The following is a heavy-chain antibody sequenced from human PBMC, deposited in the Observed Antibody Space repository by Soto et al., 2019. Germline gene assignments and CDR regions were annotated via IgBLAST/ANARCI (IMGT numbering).Heavy chain of an antibody. CDR2: LSGSGTST. CDR3: AKATTNGGWFNPFDS. J-gene: IGHJ4*02. Sequence: LRLSCAASGFSFVNYAMNWVRQAPGKGLEWVSGLSGSGTSTYYADSVKGRFTISRDNSRDTLFLQMNSLTADDTAVYYCAKATTNGGWFNPFDSWGQGALVTVSS. V-gene: IGHV3-23*01. CDR1: GFSFVNYA. D-gene: IGHD6-19*01.